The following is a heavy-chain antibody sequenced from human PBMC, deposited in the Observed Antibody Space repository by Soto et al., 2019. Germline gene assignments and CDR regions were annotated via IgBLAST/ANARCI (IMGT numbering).Heavy chain of an antibody. V-gene: IGHV3-33*01. D-gene: IGHD6-13*01. CDR3: ARGSIAAAGTYYYGMDV. J-gene: IGHJ6*02. CDR2: IWYDGSNK. Sequence: ESGGGVVQPGRSLRLSCAASGFTFSSYGMHWVRQAPGKGLEWVAVIWYDGSNKYYADSVKGRFTISRDNSKNTLYLQMNSLRAEDTAVYYCARGSIAAAGTYYYGMDVWGQGTTVTVSS. CDR1: GFTFSSYG.